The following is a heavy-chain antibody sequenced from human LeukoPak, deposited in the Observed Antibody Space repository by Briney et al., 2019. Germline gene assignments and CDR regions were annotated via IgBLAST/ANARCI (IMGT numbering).Heavy chain of an antibody. CDR1: GFTFSSYG. CDR2: IWYDGSNK. J-gene: IGHJ4*02. V-gene: IGHV3-33*01. Sequence: GRSLRLSCAASGFTFSSYGMHWVRQAPGKGLEWVAVIWYDGSNKYYADSVKGRFTTSRDNSKNTLYLQMNSLRAEDTAVYYCARHHYYFDHWGQGTLVTVSS. CDR3: ARHHYYFDH.